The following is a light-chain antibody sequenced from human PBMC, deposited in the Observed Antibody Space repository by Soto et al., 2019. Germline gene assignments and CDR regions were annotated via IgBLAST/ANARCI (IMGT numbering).Light chain of an antibody. J-gene: IGLJ1*01. V-gene: IGLV2-14*01. CDR2: AVT. CDR3: SSYTSSSTL. Sequence: QSVLTQPASVSGSPGQSITISCTGTSSDVGGYNYVSWYQQHPGKAPKLMIYAVTDRPSGVSSRFSGSKSGNMASLTISGLQAEDEADYYCSSYTSSSTLFGTGTKLTVL. CDR1: SSDVGGYNY.